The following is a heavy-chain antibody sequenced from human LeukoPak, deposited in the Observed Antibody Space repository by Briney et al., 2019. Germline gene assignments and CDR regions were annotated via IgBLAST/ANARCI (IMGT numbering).Heavy chain of an antibody. CDR3: ARDRPNYYGSDGHYYRRDGDY. Sequence: GGSLRLSCAASGFTFSIYAMSWVRQAPGKGLQWVSSITSRGESTLYVDSVKGRFTITRDNSENTLYMQMHSLRAEDTAVYYCARDRPNYYGSDGHYYRRDGDYWGRGTLVSVSS. CDR2: ITSRGEST. J-gene: IGHJ4*02. CDR1: GFTFSIYA. D-gene: IGHD3-22*01. V-gene: IGHV3-23*01.